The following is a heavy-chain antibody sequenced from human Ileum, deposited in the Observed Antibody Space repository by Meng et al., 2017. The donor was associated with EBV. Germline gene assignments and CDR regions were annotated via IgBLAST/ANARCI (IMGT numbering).Heavy chain of an antibody. CDR1: FGSIGCSNW. CDR2: IYHSGST. V-gene: IGHV4-4*02. Sequence: QVQREDWRRGLGKPSGTLSITCAVSFGSIGCSNWWIWFRQPPGKWLEWIGEIYHSGSTNYNPSLKSRVTISVDKSKIQFSLKLSFVTAADTAVYYCARDFGPHQFWYWGQGTLVTVSS. D-gene: IGHD3-16*01. J-gene: IGHJ4*02. CDR3: ARDFGPHQFWY.